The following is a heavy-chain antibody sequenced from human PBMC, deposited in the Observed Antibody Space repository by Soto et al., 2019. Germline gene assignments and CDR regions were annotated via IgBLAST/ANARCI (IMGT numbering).Heavy chain of an antibody. V-gene: IGHV3-23*01. J-gene: IGHJ4*01. CDR1: GFTFSSYA. CDR2: ISGSGGRT. D-gene: IGHD4-17*01. CDR3: ATRLAATVATPRLLY. Sequence: GGSLRLSCAASGFTFSSYAMSWVRQAPGKGLEWVSAISGSGGRTYYADSVKGRFTVSRDNSKNTLYLQMNSLRAEDTAFYYCATRLAATVATPRLLYWGHGLLVTLSS.